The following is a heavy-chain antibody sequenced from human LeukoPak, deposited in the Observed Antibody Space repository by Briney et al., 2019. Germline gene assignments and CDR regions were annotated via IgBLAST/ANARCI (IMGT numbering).Heavy chain of an antibody. V-gene: IGHV3-11*06. Sequence: GSLSLSCAASGFSFSQYYMTWIRQAPWKGLEWVSHISSSSTYTNYADSVKGRFTISRDNAKNSLHLQMNSLRVEDTAVYYCARDGDGDYPIDYWGQGTLVTVSS. CDR2: ISSSSTYT. D-gene: IGHD4-17*01. CDR1: GFSFSQYY. CDR3: ARDGDGDYPIDY. J-gene: IGHJ4*02.